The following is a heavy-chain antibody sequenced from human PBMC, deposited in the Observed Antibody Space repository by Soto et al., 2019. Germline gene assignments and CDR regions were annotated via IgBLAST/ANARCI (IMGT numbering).Heavy chain of an antibody. J-gene: IGHJ4*02. Sequence: HPGGSLRLSCAASGFTFSSYGIHWVRQAPGKGLEWVAVISYDGSNKYYADSVKGRFTISRDNSKNTLYLQMNSLRAEDTAVYYCAKDMDAYCGGDCSTDYWGQGTLVTVSS. CDR3: AKDMDAYCGGDCSTDY. D-gene: IGHD2-21*02. CDR2: ISYDGSNK. CDR1: GFTFSSYG. V-gene: IGHV3-30*18.